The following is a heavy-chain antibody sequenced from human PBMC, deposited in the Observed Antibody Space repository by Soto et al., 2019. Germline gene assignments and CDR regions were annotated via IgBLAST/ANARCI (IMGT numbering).Heavy chain of an antibody. J-gene: IGHJ5*02. CDR3: AREQQASRVWFDP. CDR1: GYFFTSHY. CDR2: INPNNGDT. Sequence: ASVKVSCKTSGYFFTSHYIHWVRLAPGRGLEWMGRINPNNGDTNSPQKFQGRVTMTSDTSISTAYMELSSLRSEDTAVYYCAREQQASRVWFDPWGQGTLVTVSS. V-gene: IGHV1-2*06.